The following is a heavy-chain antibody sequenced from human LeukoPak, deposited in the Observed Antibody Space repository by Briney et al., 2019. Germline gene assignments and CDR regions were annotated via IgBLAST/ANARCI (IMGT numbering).Heavy chain of an antibody. V-gene: IGHV4-61*01. J-gene: IGHJ4*02. Sequence: PSETLSLTCTVSGGSISSSSYYWNWIRQPPGKGLEWIGYIYYSGSTNYNPSLKSRVTISVDTSKNQFSLRLSSVTAADTAVYYCARQAAQTYDYWGQGTLVTVSS. CDR2: IYYSGST. CDR1: GGSISSSSYY. CDR3: ARQAAQTYDY.